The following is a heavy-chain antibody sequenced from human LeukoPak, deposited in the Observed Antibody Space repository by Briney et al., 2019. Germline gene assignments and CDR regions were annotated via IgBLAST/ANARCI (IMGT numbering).Heavy chain of an antibody. CDR3: ARELWPPDDAFDI. J-gene: IGHJ3*02. D-gene: IGHD5-18*01. V-gene: IGHV2-70*11. Sequence: SGPALVKPTQTLTLTCTFSGFSLSTSGMCVSWIRQPPGKALEWLARIDWDADKYYSTSLKTRLTISKDTSKNQVVLTMTNMDPVDTATYYCARELWPPDDAFDIWGQGTMVTVSS. CDR1: GFSLSTSGMC. CDR2: IDWDADK.